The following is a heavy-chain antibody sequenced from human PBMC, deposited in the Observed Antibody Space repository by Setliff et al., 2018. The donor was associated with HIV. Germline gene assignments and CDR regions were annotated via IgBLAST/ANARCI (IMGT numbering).Heavy chain of an antibody. V-gene: IGHV5-51*01. J-gene: IGHJ3*02. CDR2: IYPGDSET. D-gene: IGHD3-22*01. CDR3: ARDATYYYDSSGYENAFDI. CDR1: GYSFTSYW. Sequence: GESLKISCRVSGYSFTSYWIAWVRQMPGRGLEWMGNIYPGDSETRYSPSFVGQVTFSVDKSVNTAYLQRRSLRSDDTAVYYCARDATYYYDSSGYENAFDIWGQGTMVTVSS.